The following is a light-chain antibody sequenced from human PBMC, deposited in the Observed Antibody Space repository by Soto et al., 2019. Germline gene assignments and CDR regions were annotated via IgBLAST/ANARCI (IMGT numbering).Light chain of an antibody. V-gene: IGLV2-8*01. CDR2: EVN. CDR1: SRDVGAYNY. Sequence: QSVLTQPPSVSGSPGQSVTISCTGTSRDVGAYNYVSWNQKYPGKAPKLMIHEVNQRPSGVPARFSGSKSGNTASLTVDGLQTEDEADYYRSAFAATNTFEVLFGGGTKLTVL. CDR3: SAFAATNTFEVL. J-gene: IGLJ3*02.